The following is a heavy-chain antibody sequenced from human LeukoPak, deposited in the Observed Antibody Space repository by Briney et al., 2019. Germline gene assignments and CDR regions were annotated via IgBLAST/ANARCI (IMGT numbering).Heavy chain of an antibody. CDR2: ISSSSSYI. V-gene: IGHV3-21*01. CDR3: ARADSSGWYPPYYYYYMDV. Sequence: GGSLRLSCAASGFTFSSYSMNWVRQAPGKGLEWVSSISSSSSYIYYADSVKGRFTISRDNAKNSLYLQMNSLRAEDTAVYYCARADSSGWYPPYYYYYMDVWGKGTTVTVSS. D-gene: IGHD6-19*01. CDR1: GFTFSSYS. J-gene: IGHJ6*03.